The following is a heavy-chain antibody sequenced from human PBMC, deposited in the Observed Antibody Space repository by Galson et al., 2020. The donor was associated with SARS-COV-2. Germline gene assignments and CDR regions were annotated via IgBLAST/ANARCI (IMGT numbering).Heavy chain of an antibody. J-gene: IGHJ3*02. D-gene: IGHD1-26*01. CDR1: EFNFNSYW. Sequence: GGSLRLSCVASEFNFNSYWMHWVRQVPGKGLVWVARINSEGNSTNYADSVRGRFTVSRDNAKNTLFLQMNSLRVDDTAVYFCARHSSLDMWGQGTMVTVSS. V-gene: IGHV3-74*01. CDR2: INSEGNST. CDR3: ARHSSLDM.